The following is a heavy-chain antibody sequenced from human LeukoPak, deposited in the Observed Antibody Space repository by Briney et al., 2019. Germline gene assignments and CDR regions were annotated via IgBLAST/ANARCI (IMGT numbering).Heavy chain of an antibody. CDR3: ARENTLVRGVINPLDY. V-gene: IGHV6-1*01. CDR1: GDSVSINDAA. Sequence: SQTLSLTYALSGDSVSINDAAWNWLRQSPSKGLQWLGRALYRSKWSYDYAVSVRGRITINPDTSKNQFSLQLSSVTPEDTAVYYCARENTLVRGVINPLDYWGQGTLVTVSP. J-gene: IGHJ4*02. D-gene: IGHD3-10*01. CDR2: ALYRSKWSY.